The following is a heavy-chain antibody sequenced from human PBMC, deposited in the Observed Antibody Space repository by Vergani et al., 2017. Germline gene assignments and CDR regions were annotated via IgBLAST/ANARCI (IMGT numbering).Heavy chain of an antibody. CDR3: ARDREQWLETGAFDL. J-gene: IGHJ3*01. CDR1: GFTFSDYY. D-gene: IGHD6-19*01. CDR2: ISSSSSYT. V-gene: IGHV3-11*06. Sequence: QVQLVESGGGLVKPGGSLRLSCAASGFTFSDYYMSWIRQAPGKGLEWVSYISSSSSYTNYADSVKGRFTISRDNAKNSLYLQMNSLRAEDTAVYYCARDREQWLETGAFDLWGQGTMVTVSS.